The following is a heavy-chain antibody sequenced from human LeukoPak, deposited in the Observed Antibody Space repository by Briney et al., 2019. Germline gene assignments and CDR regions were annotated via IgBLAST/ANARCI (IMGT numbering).Heavy chain of an antibody. CDR3: ASASYGSSWYGGGDWFDP. J-gene: IGHJ5*02. Sequence: SETLSLTCTVSGGSTSSYYWSWIRQPPGKGLEWIGYIYYSGSTNYNPSLKSRVTISVDTSKNQFSLKLSSVTAADTAVYYCASASYGSSWYGGGDWFDPWGQGILVTVSS. CDR1: GGSTSSYY. D-gene: IGHD6-13*01. CDR2: IYYSGST. V-gene: IGHV4-59*01.